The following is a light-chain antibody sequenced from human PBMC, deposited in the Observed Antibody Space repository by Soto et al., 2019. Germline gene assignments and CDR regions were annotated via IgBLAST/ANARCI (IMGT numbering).Light chain of an antibody. CDR3: QDWDTGGV. CDR1: SAHSDYA. J-gene: IGLJ3*02. Sequence: QPVLTQSPSASASPGASVRLTCTLSSAHSDYAIAWLQQYPQKGPRYLMKLNSDGTHYRGDGIPNRFSGSSSGAERYLTISSQQSEDEAVYYWQDWDTGGVFGGGTKLTVL. V-gene: IGLV4-69*01. CDR2: LNSDGTH.